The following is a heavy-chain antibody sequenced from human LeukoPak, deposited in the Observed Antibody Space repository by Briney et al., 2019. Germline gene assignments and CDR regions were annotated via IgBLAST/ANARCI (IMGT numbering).Heavy chain of an antibody. Sequence: GGSLRLSCAASGFTFSSYSMNWVRQAPGKGLEWVSSISSSSSYIYYADSVKGRFTISRDNSKNTLYLQMNSLRAEDTAVYYCAKEVVPKQDKALDYWGQGTLVTVSS. V-gene: IGHV3-21*04. D-gene: IGHD6-6*01. CDR3: AKEVVPKQDKALDY. J-gene: IGHJ4*02. CDR1: GFTFSSYS. CDR2: ISSSSSYI.